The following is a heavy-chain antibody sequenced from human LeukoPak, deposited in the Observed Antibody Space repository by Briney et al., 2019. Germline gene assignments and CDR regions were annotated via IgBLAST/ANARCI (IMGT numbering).Heavy chain of an antibody. V-gene: IGHV3-23*01. CDR3: ARDSGDYVFDY. CDR2: ITGSGGFT. J-gene: IGHJ4*02. D-gene: IGHD4-17*01. Sequence: PGGSLRLSCAASGFPFSTYAMNWVRQAPGKGLEWVSVITGSGGFTQYADSVKGRFTISRDNSKNTVYLQMNSLRGEDTAVYYCARDSGDYVFDYWGQGTLVAVSS. CDR1: GFPFSTYA.